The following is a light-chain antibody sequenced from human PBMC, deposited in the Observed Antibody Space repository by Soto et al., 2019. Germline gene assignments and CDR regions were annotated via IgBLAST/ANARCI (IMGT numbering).Light chain of an antibody. Sequence: DIQITQSPSTLSASVGDRVTITCRASQSISSWLAWYQQKPGKAPKLPIYDVSSLESGVPSRFSGSGSGTEFTLTISSLQPDDFATYYCQQYNSYSPITFGQGTRLEIK. J-gene: IGKJ5*01. V-gene: IGKV1-5*01. CDR3: QQYNSYSPIT. CDR2: DVS. CDR1: QSISSW.